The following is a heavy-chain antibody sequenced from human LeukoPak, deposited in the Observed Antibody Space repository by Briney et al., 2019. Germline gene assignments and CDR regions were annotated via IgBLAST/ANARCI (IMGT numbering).Heavy chain of an antibody. CDR3: ARLRFERRRIGNQFDP. CDR1: GGSISSYS. CDR2: IYYSGIT. J-gene: IGHJ5*02. V-gene: IGHV4-59*01. D-gene: IGHD3-3*01. Sequence: ESGPTLVNPSETLSLTCTVSGGSISSYSWSWIRQPPGKGLEWIGYIYYSGITNYNPSLKSRVIISIDTSKNHFSLQLSSVTAADTAVYYCARLRFERRRIGNQFDPWGQGTLVTVSS.